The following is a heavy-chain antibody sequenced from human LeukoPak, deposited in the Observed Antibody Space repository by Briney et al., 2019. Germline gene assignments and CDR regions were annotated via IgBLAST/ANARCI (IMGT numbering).Heavy chain of an antibody. Sequence: PSETLSLTCSVYGGSISSYYWNWIRQPPGKGLEWIGYIHYSGTTKYNPSLKGRVTVSVDTSKNQFSLILSSVTAADTAVYYCARHVAGIDIFDYWGQGALVTVSS. CDR1: GGSISSYY. J-gene: IGHJ4*02. D-gene: IGHD6-19*01. CDR3: ARHVAGIDIFDY. V-gene: IGHV4-59*08. CDR2: IHYSGTT.